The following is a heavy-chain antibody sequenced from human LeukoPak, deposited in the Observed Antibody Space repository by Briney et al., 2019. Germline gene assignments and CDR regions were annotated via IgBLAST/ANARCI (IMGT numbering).Heavy chain of an antibody. CDR2: ISSSSSYI. V-gene: IGHV3-21*04. CDR3: ARDGIVGSGWYYFDY. Sequence: GRSLRLSCAASGFTFSSYSMNWVRQAPGKGLEWVSSISSSSSYIYYADSVKGRFTISRDNAKNSLYLQMNSLRAEDTAVYYCARDGIVGSGWYYFDYWGQRTLVTVSS. J-gene: IGHJ4*02. D-gene: IGHD6-19*01. CDR1: GFTFSSYS.